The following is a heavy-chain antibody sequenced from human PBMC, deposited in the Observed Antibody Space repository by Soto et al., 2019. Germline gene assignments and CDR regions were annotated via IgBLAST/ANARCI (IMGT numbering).Heavy chain of an antibody. Sequence: GGSLRLSCAASGFTFSRFWMHWVRQAPGKGLVWVSRIYSDGSSPMYADSVKGRFTISRDNAKSTLYLQMNSLRAEDTAVYYCATLNSFGSDYWGQGTLVTVSS. CDR2: IYSDGSSP. V-gene: IGHV3-74*03. D-gene: IGHD5-18*01. CDR3: ATLNSFGSDY. CDR1: GFTFSRFW. J-gene: IGHJ4*02.